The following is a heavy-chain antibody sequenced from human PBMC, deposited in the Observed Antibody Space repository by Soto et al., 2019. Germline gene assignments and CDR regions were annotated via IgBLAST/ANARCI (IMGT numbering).Heavy chain of an antibody. V-gene: IGHV4-34*01. CDR3: ARGRYCSSTSCYLHYGMDV. CDR2: INHSGST. J-gene: IGHJ6*02. D-gene: IGHD2-2*01. Sequence: SETLSLTCAVYGGSFSGYYWSWIRQPPGKGLEWIGEINHSGSTNYNPSLKSRVTISVDTSKNQFSLKLSSVTAADTAVYYCARGRYCSSTSCYLHYGMDVWGQGTTVTVSS. CDR1: GGSFSGYY.